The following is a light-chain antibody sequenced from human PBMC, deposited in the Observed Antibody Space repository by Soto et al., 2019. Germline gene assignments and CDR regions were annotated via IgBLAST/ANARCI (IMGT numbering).Light chain of an antibody. V-gene: IGKV3-15*01. CDR1: QSVSSY. CDR2: GAS. CDR3: QQHKDWPLT. Sequence: EIVMTQSPATLSVSPGERATLSCRASQSVSSYLVWYQQNSGQAPRLLIYGASTRASGIPARYSGSGSGTDFTLTIRSLQSEDFAVYYCQQHKDWPLTFGQGSKVEIK. J-gene: IGKJ1*01.